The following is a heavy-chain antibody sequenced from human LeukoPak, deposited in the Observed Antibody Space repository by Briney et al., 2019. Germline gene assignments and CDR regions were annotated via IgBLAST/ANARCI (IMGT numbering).Heavy chain of an antibody. D-gene: IGHD6-13*01. V-gene: IGHV1-18*01. CDR1: GYTFRSHG. CDR3: AREADTNSWYRPAFRLLDV. J-gene: IGHJ4*02. CDR2: ISPYNDET. Sequence: GASVKVSCKASGYTFRSHGIYWVRQAPGQGLEWMGWISPYNDETNYARMFRDRVIMATETSTTTAYMELRGLISDDTAVYFCAREADTNSWYRPAFRLLDVWGQGTLVTVSS.